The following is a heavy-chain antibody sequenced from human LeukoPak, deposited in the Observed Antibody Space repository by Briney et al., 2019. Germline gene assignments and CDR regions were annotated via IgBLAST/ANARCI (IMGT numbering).Heavy chain of an antibody. J-gene: IGHJ4*02. CDR3: AKSGYNRFDY. CDR2: ISGSGSSGGST. D-gene: IGHD5-24*01. CDR1: GFTFSSYA. V-gene: IGHV3-23*01. Sequence: GGSLRLSCVASGFTFSSYAMSWVRQAPGKGLEWVSAISGSGSSGGSTYYADSVKGRFTISRDNSKNTLYLQMNSLRAEDTAVYYCAKSGYNRFDYWDQGTLVTVSS.